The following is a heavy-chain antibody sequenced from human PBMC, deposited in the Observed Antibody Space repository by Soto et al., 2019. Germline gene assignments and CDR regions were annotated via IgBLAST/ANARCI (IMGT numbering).Heavy chain of an antibody. Sequence: SVKVSCKASGGTFSSYAISWVRQAPGQGLEWMGGIIPIFGTANYAQKFQGRVTITADESTSTAYVELSSLRSEDTAVYYCARVQKATPYYYYGMDVWGQGTTVTVSS. CDR1: GGTFSSYA. J-gene: IGHJ6*02. CDR3: ARVQKATPYYYYGMDV. CDR2: IIPIFGTA. V-gene: IGHV1-69*13.